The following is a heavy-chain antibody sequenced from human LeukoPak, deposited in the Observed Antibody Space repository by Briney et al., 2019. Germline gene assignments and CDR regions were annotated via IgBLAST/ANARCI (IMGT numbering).Heavy chain of an antibody. CDR3: ARARQNYFDY. CDR1: GGSFSGYY. J-gene: IGHJ4*02. Sequence: SETLSLTCAVYGGSFSGYYWSWIRQPPGKGLEWIGEINHSGSTNYNPSLKGRVTISVDTSKNQFSLKLSSVTAADTAVYYCARARQNYFDYWGQGTLVTVSS. V-gene: IGHV4-34*01. CDR2: INHSGST.